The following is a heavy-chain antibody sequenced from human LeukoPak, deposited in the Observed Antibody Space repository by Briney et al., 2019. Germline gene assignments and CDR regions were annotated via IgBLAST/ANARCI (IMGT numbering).Heavy chain of an antibody. V-gene: IGHV1-2*02. CDR3: SRSPHYSNHYYYYMDV. CDR2: INPNSGGT. J-gene: IGHJ6*03. CDR1: GYTFTGHY. D-gene: IGHD4-11*01. Sequence: GASVKVSCKASGYTFTGHYMHWVRQAPGQGLEGMGWINPNSGGTNYAQRFQGRVTMTRDTSISTAYMELSRLRSDDTAVYYCSRSPHYSNHYYYYMDVWGKGTTVTVSS.